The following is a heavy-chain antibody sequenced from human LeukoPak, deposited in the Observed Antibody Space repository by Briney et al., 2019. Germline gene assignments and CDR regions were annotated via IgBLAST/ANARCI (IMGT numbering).Heavy chain of an antibody. CDR3: AGIDTTGYTPREWDYWYFDL. Sequence: GGSLRLSCAASGFTFSSYAMHWVRQAPGKGLEWVAVISYDGSNKYYADSVKGRFTISRDNSKNTLYLQMNSLRAEDTAVYYCAGIDTTGYTPREWDYWYFDLWGRGTLGTVSS. D-gene: IGHD1-1*01. J-gene: IGHJ2*01. CDR2: ISYDGSNK. V-gene: IGHV3-30*04. CDR1: GFTFSSYA.